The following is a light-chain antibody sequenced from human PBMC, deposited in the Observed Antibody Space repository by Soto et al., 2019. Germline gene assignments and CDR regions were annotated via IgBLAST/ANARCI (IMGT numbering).Light chain of an antibody. CDR1: KLADKY. V-gene: IGLV3-1*01. CDR3: QAWDTSAVI. J-gene: IGLJ2*01. CDR2: QDT. Sequence: SYELTQPPSVSVSPGQTASITCFGDKLADKYASWYQVKPGQSPVLVIYQDTKRPSGIPERFSGSTSGTTATLTISGTQGMDEADYLCQAWDTSAVIFGGGTKVTVL.